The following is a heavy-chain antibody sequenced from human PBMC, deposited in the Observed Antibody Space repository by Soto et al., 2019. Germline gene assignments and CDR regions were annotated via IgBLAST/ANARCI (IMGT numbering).Heavy chain of an antibody. CDR1: GFTFSSYA. J-gene: IGHJ4*02. CDR3: ARVPSPGIAVALG. Sequence: QVQLVESGGGVVQPGRSLRLSCAASGFTFSSYAMHWVRQAPGKGLEWVAVISYDGSNKYYADSVKGRFTISRDNSKNPLYLQLNSLRAEYSAVYYCARVPSPGIAVALGWGQGTLVTVSS. D-gene: IGHD6-19*01. V-gene: IGHV3-30-3*01. CDR2: ISYDGSNK.